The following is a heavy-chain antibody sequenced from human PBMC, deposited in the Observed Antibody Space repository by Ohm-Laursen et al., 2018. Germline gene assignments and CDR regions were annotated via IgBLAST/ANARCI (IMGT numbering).Heavy chain of an antibody. D-gene: IGHD6-6*01. CDR2: ISWNSGTI. V-gene: IGHV3-9*01. CDR3: ARLGLVPEDYFGMDV. CDR1: GFTFDDYA. Sequence: SLRLSCAASGFTFDDYAMHWVRQAPGKGLEWVSSISWNSGTIGYADSMKGRFTISRDNAKNTLFLQMNNLAAEDTATYYCARLGLVPEDYFGMDVWGQGTTVTVSS. J-gene: IGHJ6*02.